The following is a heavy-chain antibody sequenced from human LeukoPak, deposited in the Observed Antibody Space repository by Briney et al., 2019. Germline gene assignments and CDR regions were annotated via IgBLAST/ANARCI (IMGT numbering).Heavy chain of an antibody. J-gene: IGHJ4*02. CDR3: ARRGNYDVLPGYYSIDF. D-gene: IGHD3-9*01. V-gene: IGHV4-39*01. Sequence: SETLSLTCTVSGGSISSSSYFWGWIRQPPGKGLEWSGSFCYSGSTYYNPSLKSRVTISADTSKNQVSLKLSSVTAADTAVYFCARRGNYDVLPGYYSIDFWGQGTLVTVSS. CDR1: GGSISSSSYF. CDR2: FCYSGST.